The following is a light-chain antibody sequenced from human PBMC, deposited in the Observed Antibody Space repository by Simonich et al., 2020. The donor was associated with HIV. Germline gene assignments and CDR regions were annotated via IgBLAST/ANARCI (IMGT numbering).Light chain of an antibody. V-gene: IGKV3-11*01. CDR1: PSVSSY. J-gene: IGKJ4*01. CDR3: QQRSNWPPSLT. CDR2: DAS. Sequence: EIVLTQSPATLSLSPGERATLSCRASPSVSSYLPWYQHKPVQAPRLLIYDASNRATGIPARFSGSWAGTDFTLTISSLEPEDFAVYYCQQRSNWPPSLTFGGGTKVEIK.